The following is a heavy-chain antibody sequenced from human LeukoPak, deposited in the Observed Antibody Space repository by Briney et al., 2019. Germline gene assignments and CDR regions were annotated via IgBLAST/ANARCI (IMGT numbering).Heavy chain of an antibody. Sequence: GGALRLSCAASGFTFSSYGMHWVRQAPGKGLEWVAVISYDGSNKYYADSVKGRFTISRDNSKNTLYLQMNSPRAEDTAMYYCAKDGFDYWGQGTLVTVSS. CDR2: ISYDGSNK. J-gene: IGHJ4*02. CDR1: GFTFSSYG. CDR3: AKDGFDY. V-gene: IGHV3-30*18.